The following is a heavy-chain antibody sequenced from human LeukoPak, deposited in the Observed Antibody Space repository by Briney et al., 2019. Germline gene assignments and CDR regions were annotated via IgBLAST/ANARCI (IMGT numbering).Heavy chain of an antibody. CDR1: GGSISSSNW. J-gene: IGHJ6*03. V-gene: IGHV4-4*02. D-gene: IGHD3-10*01. CDR2: IYHSGST. CDR3: ARGGVMVRGVTYYYYYMDV. Sequence: SGTLSLTCAVSGGSISSSNWWSWVRQPPGKGLEWIGEIYHSGSTNYNPSLKSRVTISVDTSKNQFSLKLSSVTAADTAVYYCARGGVMVRGVTYYYYYMDVWGKGTTVTVSS.